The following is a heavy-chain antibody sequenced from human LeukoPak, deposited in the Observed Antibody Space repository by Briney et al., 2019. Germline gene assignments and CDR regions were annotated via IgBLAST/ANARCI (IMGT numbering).Heavy chain of an antibody. CDR2: INPNSGGT. J-gene: IGHJ4*02. CDR3: ARVRGSGNYYTGPFDY. D-gene: IGHD3-10*01. CDR1: GYTFTDYY. V-gene: IGHV1-2*02. Sequence: ASVKVSCKASGYTFTDYYMHWVRQAPGQGLEWMGWINPNSGGTNYAQKFQGRVTMTRDTSISTAYMELSRLRSDDTAVYYCARVRGSGNYYTGPFDYWGQGTLVTVSS.